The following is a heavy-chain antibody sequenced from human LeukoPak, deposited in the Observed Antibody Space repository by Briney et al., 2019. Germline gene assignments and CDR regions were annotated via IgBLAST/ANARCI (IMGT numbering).Heavy chain of an antibody. Sequence: GGSLRLSCEASGFSFSSYWMHWVRQVPGKGLVWVAHINNPGTGTTYADAVKGRFTISRDNAKNTLYLQMNSLRADDTAIYYCARGSGGFDYWGQGTLITVSS. V-gene: IGHV3-74*01. D-gene: IGHD3-3*01. CDR2: INNPGTGT. J-gene: IGHJ4*02. CDR1: GFSFSSYW. CDR3: ARGSGGFDY.